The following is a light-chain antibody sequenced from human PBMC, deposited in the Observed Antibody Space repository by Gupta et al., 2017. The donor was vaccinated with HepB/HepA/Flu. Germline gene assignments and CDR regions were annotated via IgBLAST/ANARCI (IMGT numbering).Light chain of an antibody. J-gene: IGKJ3*01. CDR3: LQDANVPFA. Sequence: DIEMTQSPSSLSASVGDRVTITCQASQDISNYLHWYQQKPGKAPKLLIHHVSDLETGVPSRFSGSGSGTDFTFTISRLQPEDVATYYCLQDANVPFAFGHGTKVDIK. CDR1: QDISNY. V-gene: IGKV1-33*01. CDR2: HVS.